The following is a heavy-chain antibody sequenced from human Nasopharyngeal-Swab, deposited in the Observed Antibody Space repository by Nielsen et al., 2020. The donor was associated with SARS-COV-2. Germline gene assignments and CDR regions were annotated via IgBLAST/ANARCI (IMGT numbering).Heavy chain of an antibody. V-gene: IGHV6-1*01. CDR3: ARGGSSSWVNWFDP. CDR2: TYYRSKWYN. J-gene: IGHJ5*02. Sequence: WIRQSPSRGLEWLGRTYYRSKWYNDYAVSVKSRITINPDTSKNQFSLQLNSVTPEDTAVYYCARGGSSSWVNWFDPWGQGTLVTVS. D-gene: IGHD6-13*01.